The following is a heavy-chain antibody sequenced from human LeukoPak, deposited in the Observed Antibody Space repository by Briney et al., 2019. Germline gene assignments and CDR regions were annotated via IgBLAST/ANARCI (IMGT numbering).Heavy chain of an antibody. V-gene: IGHV4-30-4*07. Sequence: SETLSLTCAVSGGSISSGGYSWSWIRQPPGKGLEWIGYIYYSGSTYYNPSLKSRVTISVDTSKNQFSLKLSSVTAADTAVYYCATLPAAPDYWGQGTLVTVSS. J-gene: IGHJ4*02. CDR3: ATLPAAPDY. CDR1: GGSISSGGYS. D-gene: IGHD2-2*01. CDR2: IYYSGST.